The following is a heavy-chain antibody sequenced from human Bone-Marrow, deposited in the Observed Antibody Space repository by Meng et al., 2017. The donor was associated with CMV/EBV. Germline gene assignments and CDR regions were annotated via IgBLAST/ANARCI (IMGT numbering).Heavy chain of an antibody. V-gene: IGHV4-59*12. D-gene: IGHD2-2*01. Sequence: SETLSLTCTVSRDSMNSYYWSWIRQPPGRGLEWIGYIYYSGSTNYNPSLKSRVTISVDTSKNQFSLKLSSVTAADTAVYYCARDRRTRYCSSTSCHPAYYYGMDVWGQGTTVTVSS. CDR2: IYYSGST. J-gene: IGHJ6*02. CDR1: RDSMNSYY. CDR3: ARDRRTRYCSSTSCHPAYYYGMDV.